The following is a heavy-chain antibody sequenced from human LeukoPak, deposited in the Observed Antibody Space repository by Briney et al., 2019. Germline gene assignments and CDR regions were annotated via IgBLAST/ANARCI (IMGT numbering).Heavy chain of an antibody. CDR1: GFIFSNYA. J-gene: IGHJ4*02. CDR3: AKQGFGC. Sequence: GGSLRLSCAVSGFIFSNYAMSWVRQAPGEGLEWVSTISGSADNTNYAEAVKGRFTISRDNSKNTMYLQMNSLRAEDTAVYYCAKQGFGCWGQGTLVTVSS. CDR2: ISGSADNT. V-gene: IGHV3-23*01.